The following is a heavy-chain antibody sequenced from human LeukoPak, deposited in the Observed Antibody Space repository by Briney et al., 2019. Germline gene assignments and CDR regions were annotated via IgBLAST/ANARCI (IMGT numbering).Heavy chain of an antibody. CDR1: GFTFSSYA. D-gene: IGHD3-10*01. CDR3: AKDRAVRGVISGWFDP. V-gene: IGHV3-23*01. Sequence: GGSLRLSCAASGFTFSSYAMSWVRQAPGKGLEWVSAISGSGGSTYYADSVKGRFTISRDNSKNTLYLQMNSLRAEDTAVYYCAKDRAVRGVISGWFDPWGQGTLVTVSS. J-gene: IGHJ5*02. CDR2: ISGSGGST.